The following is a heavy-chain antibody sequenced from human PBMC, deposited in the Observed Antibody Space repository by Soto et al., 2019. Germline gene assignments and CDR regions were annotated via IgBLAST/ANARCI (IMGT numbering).Heavy chain of an antibody. CDR1: GGSVNSGNYY. CDR2: MSHSGGT. D-gene: IGHD1-1*01. CDR3: ARVERGTATTVVDAFDI. V-gene: IGHV4-34*01. Sequence: QVQLQQWGAGLLKPSETLSLTCAVFGGSVNSGNYYWSWIRQPPGKGLEWIGEMSHSGGTHFNPSLNSRVTISVDRSKNHFSLKMSSVTAADTALYYCARVERGTATTVVDAFDIWGPGTMVTVSS. J-gene: IGHJ3*02.